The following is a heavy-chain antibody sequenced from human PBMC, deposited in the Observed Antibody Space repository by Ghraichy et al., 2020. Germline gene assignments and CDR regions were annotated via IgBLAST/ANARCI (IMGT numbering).Heavy chain of an antibody. CDR2: ISAYNGNT. V-gene: IGHV1-18*01. CDR1: GYTFTSYG. D-gene: IGHD6-19*01. CDR3: ARAGAVAGMVDAFDI. Sequence: ASVKVSCKASGYTFTSYGISWVRQAPGQGLEWMGWISAYNGNTNYAQKLQGRVTMTTDTSTSTAYMELRSLRSDDTAVYYCARAGAVAGMVDAFDIWGQGTMVTVSS. J-gene: IGHJ3*02.